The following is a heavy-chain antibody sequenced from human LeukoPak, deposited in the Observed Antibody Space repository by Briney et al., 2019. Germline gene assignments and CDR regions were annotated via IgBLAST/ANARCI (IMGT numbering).Heavy chain of an antibody. CDR3: ARLGVGASGVDAFDI. Sequence: GASVKISCTTSGYTFTGNFMHWVRQAPGQGPEWMGWINPNNGDTNYAQKFQGRVTMTRDTSVSTAYMELSRLRSDDTAVYYCARLGVGASGVDAFDIWGQGTMVTVSS. V-gene: IGHV1-2*02. CDR2: INPNNGDT. D-gene: IGHD1-26*01. J-gene: IGHJ3*02. CDR1: GYTFTGNF.